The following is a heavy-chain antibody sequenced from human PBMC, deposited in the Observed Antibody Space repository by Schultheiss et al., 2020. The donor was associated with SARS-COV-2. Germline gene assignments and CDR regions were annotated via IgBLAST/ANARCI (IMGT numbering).Heavy chain of an antibody. CDR1: GFTFSSYG. V-gene: IGHV3-30*03. CDR3: ARDRG. Sequence: GESLKISCAASGFTFSSYGMHWVRQAPGKGLEWVAVISYDGSNKYYADSVKGRFTISRDNSKNTLYLQMNSLRAEDTAVYYCARDRGWGQGTLVTVSS. J-gene: IGHJ4*02. CDR2: ISYDGSNK.